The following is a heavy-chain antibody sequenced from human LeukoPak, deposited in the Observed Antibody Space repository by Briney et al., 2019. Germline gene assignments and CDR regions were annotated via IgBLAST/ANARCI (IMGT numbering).Heavy chain of an antibody. Sequence: GGSLRLSCAASGFTFSSYAMSWVRQAPGKGLEWVSAISGSGGSTYYADSVKGRFTIFRDNSKNTLYLQMNNLRAEDTALYYCAKDRSYSFDYWGQGALVTVSS. D-gene: IGHD1-26*01. CDR1: GFTFSSYA. CDR3: AKDRSYSFDY. V-gene: IGHV3-23*01. J-gene: IGHJ4*02. CDR2: ISGSGGST.